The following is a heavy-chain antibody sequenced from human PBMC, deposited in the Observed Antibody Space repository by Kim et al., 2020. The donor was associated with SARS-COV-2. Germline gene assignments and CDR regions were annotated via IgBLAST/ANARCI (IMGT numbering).Heavy chain of an antibody. V-gene: IGHV4-39*01. CDR1: GGSISNYEFF. D-gene: IGHD3-9*01. Sequence: SETLSLTCTVHGGSISNYEFFWGWIRQSPLKGLEWIGSVHYSGTTEYNPSLKSRVTLSVDTSKNQFSLQLNSVTAADTAVYYCARRGDWFAYFQHWGQGALVTVSS. J-gene: IGHJ1*01. CDR2: VHYSGTT. CDR3: ARRGDWFAYFQH.